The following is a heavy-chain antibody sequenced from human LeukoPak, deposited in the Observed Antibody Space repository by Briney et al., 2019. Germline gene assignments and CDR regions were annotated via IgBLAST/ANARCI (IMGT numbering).Heavy chain of an antibody. V-gene: IGHV4-39*07. CDR1: GGSIGSSSYY. CDR3: AREGRSALVGATSYCSDY. D-gene: IGHD1-26*01. CDR2: TYYSGST. Sequence: SETLPLTCTVSGGSIGSSSYYWGWIRQPPGKGLEWIATTYYSGSTYYNPSLKRRVTMSLDRSKNQFSVKLTSVTAADSAVYFCAREGRSALVGATSYCSDYWGQGTLVTVSS. J-gene: IGHJ4*02.